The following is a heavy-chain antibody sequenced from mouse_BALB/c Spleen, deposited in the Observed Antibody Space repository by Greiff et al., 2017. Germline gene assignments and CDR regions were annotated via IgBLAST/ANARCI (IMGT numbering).Heavy chain of an antibody. Sequence: EVKLLESGPGLVKPSQSLSLTCTVTGYSITSDYAWNWIRQFPGNKLEWMGYISYSGSTSYNPSLKSRIYITRDTSKNQFFLQLNSVTTEDTATYYCARRAGGYYGYFDVWGAGTTVTVSS. CDR2: ISYSGST. CDR3: ARRAGGYYGYFDV. CDR1: GYSITSDYA. J-gene: IGHJ1*01. D-gene: IGHD1-1*02. V-gene: IGHV3-2*02.